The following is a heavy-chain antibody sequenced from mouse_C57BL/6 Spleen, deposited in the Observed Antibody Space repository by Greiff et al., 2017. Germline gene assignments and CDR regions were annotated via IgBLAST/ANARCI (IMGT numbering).Heavy chain of an antibody. CDR1: GYTFTDYN. D-gene: IGHD3-1*01. Sequence: EVQLQQSGPELVKPGASVKMSCKASGYTFTDYNMNWVKQSHGKSLEWIGDINPNNGGTSYNQKFKGKATLTVNKSSSKAYMELRSLTSEDSAFYYCARVTARAYAMDDWGQGTSVTVSS. J-gene: IGHJ4*01. CDR3: ARVTARAYAMDD. CDR2: INPNNGGT. V-gene: IGHV1-22*01.